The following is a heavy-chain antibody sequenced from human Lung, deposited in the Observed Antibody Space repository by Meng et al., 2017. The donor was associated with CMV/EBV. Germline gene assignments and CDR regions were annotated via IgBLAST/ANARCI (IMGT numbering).Heavy chain of an antibody. CDR3: ARVVTALWGYYFDY. CDR2: IYHSGST. V-gene: IGHV4-4*02. CDR1: EGSSSSCNW. Sequence: QVPLQESGPGLVKPSGTRSLIWAVSEGSSSSCNWWSWVRQPPGKGLEWIGEIYHSGSTNYNPSLKSRVTISVDKSKNQFSLKLSSVTAADTAVYYCARVVTALWGYYFDYWGQGTLVTVSS. J-gene: IGHJ4*02. D-gene: IGHD2-21*02.